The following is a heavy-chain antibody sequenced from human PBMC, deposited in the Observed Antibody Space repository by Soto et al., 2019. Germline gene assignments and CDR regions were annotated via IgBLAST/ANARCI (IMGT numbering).Heavy chain of an antibody. CDR1: GFTFSSYA. CDR2: INPSGGGT. J-gene: IGHJ4*02. Sequence: GGSLRLSCAASGFTFSSYAISWVRQAPGKGLEWVSSINPSGGGTYYADSVKGRFTISRDNSKNTLYLQMNSLRPEDTAVYYCAKKIGEWQQVVSLENWGQGTLVTVSS. CDR3: AKKIGEWQQVVSLEN. V-gene: IGHV3-23*01. D-gene: IGHD6-13*01.